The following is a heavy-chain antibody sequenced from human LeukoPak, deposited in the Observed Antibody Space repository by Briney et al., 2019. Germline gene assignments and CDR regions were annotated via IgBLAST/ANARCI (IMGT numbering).Heavy chain of an antibody. CDR1: GYTFSSYD. V-gene: IGHV1-18*01. CDR2: ISTKNVDT. D-gene: IGHD3-22*01. J-gene: IGHJ4*02. CDR3: ARRKATVVPGNDF. Sequence: ASVKVSCKAFGYTFSSYDMSWVRQAPGQGLEWVGWISTKNVDTNYARSLQGRDTLTTDTSTNTACMELRNLRSEDTAVYYCARRKATVVPGNDFWGQGTLVTVSS.